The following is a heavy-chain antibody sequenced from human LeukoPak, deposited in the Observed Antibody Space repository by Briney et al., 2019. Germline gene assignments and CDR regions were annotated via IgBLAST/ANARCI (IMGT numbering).Heavy chain of an antibody. CDR3: ARRRYDYVWGSYRYDY. Sequence: PSETLSLTCAVYGGSFSGYYWSWIRQPPGKGLEWIGEINHSGSTNYNPSLKSRVTISVDTSKNQFSLKLSSVTAADTAVYYCARRRYDYVWGSYRYDYWGQGTLVTVSS. CDR2: INHSGST. CDR1: GGSFSGYY. J-gene: IGHJ4*02. D-gene: IGHD3-16*02. V-gene: IGHV4-34*01.